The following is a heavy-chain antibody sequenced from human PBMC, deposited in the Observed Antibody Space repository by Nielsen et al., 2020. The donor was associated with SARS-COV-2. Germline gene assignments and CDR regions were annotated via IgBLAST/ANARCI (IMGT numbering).Heavy chain of an antibody. CDR3: AKCAYSSGWSSYYYYGMDV. J-gene: IGHJ6*02. D-gene: IGHD6-19*01. CDR1: GITLSSYA. CDR2: ISGGGGST. Sequence: GESLKISCAASGITLSSYATSWVRQAPGKGLEWVSAISGGGGSTYYADSVKGRFTISRDNSKNTLYLQMSSLRAEDTAVYYCAKCAYSSGWSSYYYYGMDVWGQGATVTVSS. V-gene: IGHV3-23*01.